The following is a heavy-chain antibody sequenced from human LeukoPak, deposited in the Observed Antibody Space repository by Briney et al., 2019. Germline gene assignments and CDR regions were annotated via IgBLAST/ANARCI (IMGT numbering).Heavy chain of an antibody. J-gene: IGHJ4*02. CDR1: GGSIGSGDYY. D-gene: IGHD4-17*01. Sequence: SETLSLTCTVSGGSIGSGDYYWTGIRKPQGKGLEWIGYIYYSGSTYYNPSLKSRVTISVDTSKNQFSLKLSSVTAADTAVYYCAREGDGDYIFNWGQGTLVTVSS. CDR3: AREGDGDYIFN. V-gene: IGHV4-30-4*08. CDR2: IYYSGST.